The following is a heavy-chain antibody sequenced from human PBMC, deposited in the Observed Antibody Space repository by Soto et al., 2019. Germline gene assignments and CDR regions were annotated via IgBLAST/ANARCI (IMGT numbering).Heavy chain of an antibody. D-gene: IGHD1-1*01. V-gene: IGHV3-21*01. J-gene: IGHJ6*02. CDR1: GFTFSDYT. Sequence: EVLLVESGGGLVKPGGSLRLSCAASGFTFSDYTINWVRQAPGKGLEWVSSISRSTTYIYYADSVKGRFTISRDNAQNSVFLQMNSLRVEDTAVYYCARDKKETTGTTFHYYGMDSWGQGTTVTVSS. CDR3: ARDKKETTGTTFHYYGMDS. CDR2: ISRSTTYI.